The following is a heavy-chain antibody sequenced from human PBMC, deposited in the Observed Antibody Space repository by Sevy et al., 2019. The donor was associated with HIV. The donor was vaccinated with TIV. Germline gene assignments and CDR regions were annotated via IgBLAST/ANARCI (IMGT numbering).Heavy chain of an antibody. J-gene: IGHJ4*02. CDR3: ARENIAVAGIGYYFDH. Sequence: GGCLRLSCVASGFTFSTYGMHWVRQAPGKGLEWVAVIWYDGSNKEYVDSVKGRFTISIDNSKDTLYLQMNSLRAEDTAVYYCARENIAVAGIGYYFDHWGQGTLVTVSS. D-gene: IGHD6-19*01. CDR2: IWYDGSNK. CDR1: GFTFSTYG. V-gene: IGHV3-33*01.